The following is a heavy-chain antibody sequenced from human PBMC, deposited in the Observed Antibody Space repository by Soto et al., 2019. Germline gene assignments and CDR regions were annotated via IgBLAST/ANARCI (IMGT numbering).Heavy chain of an antibody. D-gene: IGHD3-3*01. CDR2: VSWNGSRP. CDR3: VRRYYDFWSGYYAFDI. CDR1: RFTFSNSD. V-gene: IGHV3-35*01. J-gene: IGHJ3*02. Sequence: GGSLRLSCAASRFTFSNSDVNWVHQAPGKGLEWVSGVSWNGSRPHYADSVKGRFIISRDNSRNTLYLQTNSLRAEDTAVYYCVRRYYDFWSGYYAFDIWGQGTMDTVSS.